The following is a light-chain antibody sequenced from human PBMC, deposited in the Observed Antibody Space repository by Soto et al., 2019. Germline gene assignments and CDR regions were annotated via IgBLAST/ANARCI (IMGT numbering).Light chain of an antibody. CDR3: QQYKNWPL. J-gene: IGKJ5*01. CDR1: QSVRSH. Sequence: EIEMTQPPATRSATPGAGVTLSCRASQSVRSHLAWYQQKPGQPPRLLIYGASTRATGIPARFSGSGFGTEFTLTISSLQSEDFAVYYCQQYKNWPLVGQGTRLEIK. CDR2: GAS. V-gene: IGKV3-15*01.